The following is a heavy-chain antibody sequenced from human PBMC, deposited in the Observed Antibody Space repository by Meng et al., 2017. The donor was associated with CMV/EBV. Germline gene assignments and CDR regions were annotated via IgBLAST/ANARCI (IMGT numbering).Heavy chain of an antibody. CDR1: GFTVSSNY. V-gene: IGHV3-53*01. Sequence: LSCAASGFTVSSNYMSWVRQAPGKGLEWVSVIYSGGSTYYADSVKGRFTISRDNSKNTLYLQMNSLRAEDTAVYYCARDRAAGDFDYWGQGTLVTVSS. D-gene: IGHD6-13*01. CDR2: IYSGGST. CDR3: ARDRAAGDFDY. J-gene: IGHJ4*02.